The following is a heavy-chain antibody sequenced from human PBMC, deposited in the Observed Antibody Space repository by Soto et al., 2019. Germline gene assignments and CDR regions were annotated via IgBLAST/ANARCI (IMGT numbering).Heavy chain of an antibody. CDR2: ISGSGTTI. D-gene: IGHD2-15*01. CDR1: AFIISDYY. CDR3: ARVGCSGGSCPLDY. Sequence: AGGSLRLSCAASAFIISDYYMSWIRQAPGKGLEWVSYISGSGTTIYYADSVKGRFTISRDNAKNSLYLQMSSLRAEDTAVYYCARVGCSGGSCPLDYWGQGTLVTVSS. V-gene: IGHV3-11*01. J-gene: IGHJ4*02.